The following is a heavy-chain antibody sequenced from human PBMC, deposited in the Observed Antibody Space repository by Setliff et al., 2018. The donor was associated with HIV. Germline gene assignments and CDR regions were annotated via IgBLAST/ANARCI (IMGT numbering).Heavy chain of an antibody. Sequence: SVKVSCKASGGTFSNYAFSWVRQDPGQGLEWMGGIIPLFGTANYAQNFQGRVTITADASTSTAYMELSSLRSEDTAMYYCARDRHHYDSSGFDAFDLWGPGTMVTVSS. V-gene: IGHV1-69*13. D-gene: IGHD3-22*01. CDR3: ARDRHHYDSSGFDAFDL. CDR1: GGTFSNYA. J-gene: IGHJ3*01. CDR2: IIPLFGTA.